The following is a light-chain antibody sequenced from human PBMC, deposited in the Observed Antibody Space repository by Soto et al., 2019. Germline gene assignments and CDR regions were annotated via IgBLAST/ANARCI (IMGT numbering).Light chain of an antibody. Sequence: EIVLTQSPATLSSFPGDRVTLSCRASQAVNTRLAWYQHKPGQAPRLLIYAASRRATGIPDRFSGSGSGTDFTLTISRLEPEDFAVYYCQQYGSSVFNFGPGTKVDNK. J-gene: IGKJ3*01. CDR1: QAVNTR. CDR2: AAS. CDR3: QQYGSSVFN. V-gene: IGKV3-20*01.